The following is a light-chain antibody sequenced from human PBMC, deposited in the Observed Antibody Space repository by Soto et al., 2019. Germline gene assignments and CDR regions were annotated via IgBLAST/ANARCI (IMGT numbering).Light chain of an antibody. Sequence: QSALAQPPCVSGSPGQSVTISCTGTSSHVSDYYRFSWYQHLPGSAPKLLIYGVSNRPSGVPDRFSGPKSGNTASLTIFGLQVEDEAVYYCSSYTTGSTLPWVSGTGTKVTVL. CDR2: GVS. J-gene: IGLJ1*01. V-gene: IGLV2-18*02. CDR1: SSHVSDYYR. CDR3: SSYTTGSTLPWV.